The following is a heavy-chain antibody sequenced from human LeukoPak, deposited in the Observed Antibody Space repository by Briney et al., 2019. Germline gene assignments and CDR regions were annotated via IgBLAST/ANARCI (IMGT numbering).Heavy chain of an antibody. CDR1: GGSISSYY. CDR2: IYYSGST. D-gene: IGHD2-15*01. Sequence: PSETLSLTCTLSGGSISSYYWSWIRQPPGKGLEWIGCIYYSGSTNYNPSLKSRVTMSVDTSKTQFSMKLSSVTAADTAVYYCAILAAGLYYYGMAVWGQGTTVTVSS. J-gene: IGHJ6*02. CDR3: AILAAGLYYYGMAV. V-gene: IGHV4-59*08.